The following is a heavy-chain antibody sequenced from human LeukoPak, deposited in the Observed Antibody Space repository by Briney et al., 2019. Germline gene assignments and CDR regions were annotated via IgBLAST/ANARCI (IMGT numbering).Heavy chain of an antibody. D-gene: IGHD4-11*01. CDR2: INPSGGST. CDR1: GYTFTSYY. V-gene: IGHV1-46*01. J-gene: IGHJ1*01. CDR3: ARDKAVTTELTQYFQH. Sequence: ASVKVSCKASGYTFTSYYMHWVRQAPGQGLEWMGIINPSGGSTSYAQKFQGRVTMTRDTSTSTVYMELSSLGSEDTAVYYCARDKAVTTELTQYFQHWGQGTLVTVSS.